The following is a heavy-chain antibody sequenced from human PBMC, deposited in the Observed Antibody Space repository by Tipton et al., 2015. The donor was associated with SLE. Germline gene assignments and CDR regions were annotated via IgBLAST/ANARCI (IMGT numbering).Heavy chain of an antibody. CDR2: IHYSGSA. Sequence: TLSLTCTVSGGSISSGGHYWSWIRQHPMKGLEWIGYIHYSGSALYNPSLKSRVSMSVDTSKNQFSLTLTSLTAADTAVYYCARLPYFDFWSWYYWGQGTLVTVSS. CDR1: GGSISSGGHY. D-gene: IGHD3-3*01. V-gene: IGHV4-31*03. J-gene: IGHJ4*02. CDR3: ARLPYFDFWSWYY.